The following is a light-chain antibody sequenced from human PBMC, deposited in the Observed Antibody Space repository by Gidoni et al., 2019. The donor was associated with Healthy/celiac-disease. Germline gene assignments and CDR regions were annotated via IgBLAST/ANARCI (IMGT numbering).Light chain of an antibody. V-gene: IGLV7-46*01. J-gene: IGLJ3*02. CDR3: LLSYSGARPWV. CDR1: TGAVTSGHY. Sequence: QAVVAQEPSLTVSPGGTVTLTCGSSTGAVTSGHYPYWFQQKPGQAPRTLIYDTSTKHSWTPARFSGSLLWGKAALTLSGAQPEDEAEYYCLLSYSGARPWVFGGGTTLTVL. CDR2: DTS.